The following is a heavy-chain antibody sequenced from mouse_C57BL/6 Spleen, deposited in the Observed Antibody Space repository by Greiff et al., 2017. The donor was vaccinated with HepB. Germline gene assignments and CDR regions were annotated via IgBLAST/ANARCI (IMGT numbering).Heavy chain of an antibody. CDR3: ARDGFTTVVATDAMDY. CDR2: INPSTGGT. Sequence: EVKLVESGPELVKPGASVKISCKASGYSFTGYYMNWVKQSPEKSLEWIGEINPSTGGTTYNQKFKAKATLTVDKSSSTAYMQLKSLTSEDSAVYYCARDGFTTVVATDAMDYWGQGTSVTVSS. D-gene: IGHD1-1*01. CDR1: GYSFTGYY. J-gene: IGHJ4*01. V-gene: IGHV1-42*01.